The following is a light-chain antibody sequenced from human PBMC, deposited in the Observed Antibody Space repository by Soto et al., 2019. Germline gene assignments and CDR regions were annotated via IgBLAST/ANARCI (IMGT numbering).Light chain of an antibody. CDR1: SSDIGAYIY. J-gene: IGLJ1*01. Sequence: QSVLAQPPSASGSPGQSVTISCTGTSSDIGAYIYVSWYQQHPGKAPKLMISEVSRRPSGVPERFSGPKSDNTASLTVSGLQADDEAHYYCSSYAGSNNFVFGTGTKVTVL. V-gene: IGLV2-8*01. CDR3: SSYAGSNNFV. CDR2: EVS.